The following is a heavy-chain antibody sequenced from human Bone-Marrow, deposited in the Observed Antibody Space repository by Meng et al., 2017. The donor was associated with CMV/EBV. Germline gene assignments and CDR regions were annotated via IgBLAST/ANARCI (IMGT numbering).Heavy chain of an antibody. D-gene: IGHD3-10*01. V-gene: IGHV4-31*02. Sequence: TVSGGSISSGGYYWSWIRQHPGKGLEWIGYIYCSGSTYYNPSLKSRVTISVDTSKNQFSLKLSSVTAADTAVYYCASSEGFGELLLDYWGQGTLVTVFS. CDR3: ASSEGFGELLLDY. J-gene: IGHJ4*02. CDR2: IYCSGST. CDR1: GGSISSGGYY.